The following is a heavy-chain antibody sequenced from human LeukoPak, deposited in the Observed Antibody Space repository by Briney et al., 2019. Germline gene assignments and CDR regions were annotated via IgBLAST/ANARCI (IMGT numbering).Heavy chain of an antibody. V-gene: IGHV3-33*06. D-gene: IGHD2-15*01. J-gene: IGHJ4*02. CDR3: AKGGVKYCSGDSCDDYFDY. CDR1: GFTFSSYG. CDR2: IWYDGSNK. Sequence: PGGSLRLSCAASGFTFSSYGMHWVRQAPGKGLEWVTVIWYDGSNKYNADSVKGRFTISRDNSKNTVYLQMNSLRAEGTAVYYCAKGGVKYCSGDSCDDYFDYWGQGTLVTVSS.